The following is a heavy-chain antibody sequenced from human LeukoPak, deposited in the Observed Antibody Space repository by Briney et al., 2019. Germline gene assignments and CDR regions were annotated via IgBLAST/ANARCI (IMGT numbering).Heavy chain of an antibody. CDR3: ASRTSGSFFDY. J-gene: IGHJ4*02. CDR1: GFTFSNYA. D-gene: IGHD1-26*01. V-gene: IGHV3-64*01. CDR2: ISTNGDTT. Sequence: GGSLRLSCAASGFTFSNYAMLWVRQAPGKGLEYVSGISTNGDTTSYANSVKGRFTISRDNSKNTLYLQMGSPRAEDMAVYYCASRTSGSFFDYWGQGTLVTVSS.